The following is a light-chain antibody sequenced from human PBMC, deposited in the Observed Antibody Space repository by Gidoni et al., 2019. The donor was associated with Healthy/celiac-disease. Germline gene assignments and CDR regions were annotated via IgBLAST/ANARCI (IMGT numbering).Light chain of an antibody. V-gene: IGKV1-5*03. CDR3: QQYNSYSWT. Sequence: DIQMTQSPSTLSASVGDSVTITCRASQSISSWLAWYQQNPGKAPKLLIYKASSLESGVPSRFSGRGAGTEFTLTISSLQPDDFATYYCQQYNSYSWTFGQGTKVEIK. J-gene: IGKJ1*01. CDR1: QSISSW. CDR2: KAS.